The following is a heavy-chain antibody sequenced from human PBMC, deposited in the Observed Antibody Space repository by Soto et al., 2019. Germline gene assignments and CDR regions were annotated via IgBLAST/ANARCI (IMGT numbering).Heavy chain of an antibody. J-gene: IGHJ4*02. D-gene: IGHD1-26*01. Sequence: QITLKESGTTLVKFTETLSLTCTFSGFSLTTSGVGVGWISQPQGKALEWLALVYWDDDKRYRPSLKSRLTITRDTSKDQVFLTMTNMDPVDTATYYCAHLVGAAYDFWGQGTLVTVSS. CDR2: VYWDDDK. V-gene: IGHV2-5*02. CDR1: GFSLTTSGVG. CDR3: AHLVGAAYDF.